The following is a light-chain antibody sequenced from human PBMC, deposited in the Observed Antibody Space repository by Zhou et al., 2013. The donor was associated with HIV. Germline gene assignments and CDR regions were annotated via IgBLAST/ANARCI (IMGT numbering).Light chain of an antibody. J-gene: IGKJ4*01. Sequence: DIQMTQSPSSLSASVGDRVSITCRASQTIDNYVNWYQQQPGKAPKLLIYAASVLQRGVPSRFSGSGSGTDFTLTISNLQPEDIATYYCQQYKIYPLTFGGGTKVEIK. CDR2: AAS. V-gene: IGKV1-16*01. CDR3: QQYKIYPLT. CDR1: QTIDNY.